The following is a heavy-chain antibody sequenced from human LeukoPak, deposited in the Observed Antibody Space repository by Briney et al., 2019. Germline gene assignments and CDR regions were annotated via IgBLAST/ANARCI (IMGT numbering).Heavy chain of an antibody. D-gene: IGHD3-22*01. Sequence: SETLSLTCTVSGGSISSGGYYWSWIRQHPGKGLEWIGYIYYSGSTYYNPSLKSRVTISVDTSKNQFSLKLSSVTAADTAVYYCARGLRYYDSSGPNWFDPWGQGTLVTVSS. CDR3: ARGLRYYDSSGPNWFDP. CDR2: IYYSGST. J-gene: IGHJ5*02. V-gene: IGHV4-31*03. CDR1: GGSISSGGYY.